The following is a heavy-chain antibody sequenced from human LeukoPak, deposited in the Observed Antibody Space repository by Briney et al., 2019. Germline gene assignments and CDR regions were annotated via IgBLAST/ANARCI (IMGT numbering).Heavy chain of an antibody. CDR2: ISYDGSNK. D-gene: IGHD2-21*02. V-gene: IGHV3-30*18. J-gene: IGHJ3*01. CDR3: VNEVHGAYCDGDCVQDAFDV. CDR1: GFTFSSYG. Sequence: TGGSLRLSCAASGFTFSSYGMHWVRQAPGKGLEWVAVISYDGSNKYYADSVKGRFTISRDNSKNTLYLQMNSLRVEDTAVYFCVNEVHGAYCDGDCVQDAFDVWGQGTAVTVSS.